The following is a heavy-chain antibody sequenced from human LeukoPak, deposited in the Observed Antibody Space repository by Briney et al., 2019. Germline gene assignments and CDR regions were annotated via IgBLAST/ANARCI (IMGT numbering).Heavy chain of an antibody. CDR1: GYTLTELS. J-gene: IGHJ6*03. V-gene: IGHV1-24*01. CDR2: FDPEDGET. Sequence: ASVKVSCKVSGYTLTELSMHWVRQAPGKGPEWMGGFDPEDGETIYAQKFQGRVTMTEDTSTDTAYMELSSLRSEDTAVYYCATLQLVVQSPGYMDVWGKGTTVTVSS. CDR3: ATLQLVVQSPGYMDV. D-gene: IGHD1-1*01.